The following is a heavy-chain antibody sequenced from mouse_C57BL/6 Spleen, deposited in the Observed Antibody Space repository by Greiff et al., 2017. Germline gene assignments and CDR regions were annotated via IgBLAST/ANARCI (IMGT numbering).Heavy chain of an antibody. V-gene: IGHV1-54*01. J-gene: IGHJ4*01. CDR1: GYAFTNYL. CDR2: INPGSGGT. D-gene: IGHD1-3*01. Sequence: QVQLQQSGAELVRPGTSVKVSCKASGYAFTNYLIEWVKQRPGQGLEWIGVINPGSGGTNYNEKFKGKATLTADKSSSTAYMQLSSLTSEDSAVDVCARGVYDYYAMDDWGQGTSVTVSS. CDR3: ARGVYDYYAMDD.